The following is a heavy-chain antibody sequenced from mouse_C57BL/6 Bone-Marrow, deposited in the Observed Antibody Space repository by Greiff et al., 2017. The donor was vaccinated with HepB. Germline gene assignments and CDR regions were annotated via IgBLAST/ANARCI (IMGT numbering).Heavy chain of an antibody. Sequence: QVQLQQPGAELVMPGASVKLSCKASGYTFTSYWMHWVKQRPGQGLEWIGEIDPSDSYTNYNQKFKGKSTLTVDKSSSTAYMQLSSLTSEDSAVYYCARSERPYYCYGWFAYWGQGTLVTVSA. CDR3: ARSERPYYCYGWFAY. CDR2: IDPSDSYT. D-gene: IGHD2-9*01. CDR1: GYTFTSYW. J-gene: IGHJ3*01. V-gene: IGHV1-69*01.